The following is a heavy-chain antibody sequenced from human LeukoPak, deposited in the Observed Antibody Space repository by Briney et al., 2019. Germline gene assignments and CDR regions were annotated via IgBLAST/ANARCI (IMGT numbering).Heavy chain of an antibody. V-gene: IGHV3-7*03. J-gene: IGHJ4*02. CDR2: VRQDGGEK. CDR1: GFTFSSYS. D-gene: IGHD3-9*01. CDR3: ARDSGYRDY. Sequence: GGSLRLSCAASGFTFSSYSMNWVRQAPGKGLEWVASVRQDGGEKYYVDSVKGRFTISRDNAKNSLYLQMNSLTAEDTAVYFCARDSGYRDYWGQGTLVTVSS.